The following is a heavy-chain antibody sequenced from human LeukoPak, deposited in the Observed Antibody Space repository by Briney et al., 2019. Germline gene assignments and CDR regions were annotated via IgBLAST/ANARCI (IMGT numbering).Heavy chain of an antibody. Sequence: PSETLSLTCAVSGYSISSGYCWGWIRQPPGKGLEWIGSIYHSGSTYYNPSLKSRVTISVDTSKNQFSLKLSSVTAADTAVYYCARALRAIDYWGQGTLVTVSS. CDR1: GYSISSGYC. CDR2: IYHSGST. CDR3: ARALRAIDY. J-gene: IGHJ4*02. V-gene: IGHV4-38-2*01. D-gene: IGHD4-17*01.